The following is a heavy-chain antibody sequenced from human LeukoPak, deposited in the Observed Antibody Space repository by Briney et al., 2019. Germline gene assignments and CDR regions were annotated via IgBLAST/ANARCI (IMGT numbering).Heavy chain of an antibody. CDR3: AKEVPGPGWYTVDY. V-gene: IGHV3-23*01. Sequence: PGGSLTLSCAASGSTFSTFALSWFRQAPGKGLEWVSAISSVSRTYYAGSVKGRFAISRDNSENTLFLHMNSLRSEDTAIYYCAKEVPGPGWYTVDYWGQGTLVTVSS. D-gene: IGHD6-19*01. CDR1: GSTFSTFA. J-gene: IGHJ4*02. CDR2: ISSVSRT.